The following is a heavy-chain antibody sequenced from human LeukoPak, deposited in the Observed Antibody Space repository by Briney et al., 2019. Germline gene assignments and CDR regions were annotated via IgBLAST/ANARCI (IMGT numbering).Heavy chain of an antibody. V-gene: IGHV3-30*04. CDR2: ISYDGSNK. Sequence: GGSLRLSCAASGFTFSSYAMHWVRQAPGKGLEWVAVISYDGSNKYYADSVKGRFTISRDNSKNTLYLQMNSLRAEDTAVYYCARDRGFGGGPHRIYYYYGMDVWGQGTTVTVSS. J-gene: IGHJ6*02. CDR1: GFTFSSYA. CDR3: ARDRGFGGGPHRIYYYYGMDV. D-gene: IGHD3-10*01.